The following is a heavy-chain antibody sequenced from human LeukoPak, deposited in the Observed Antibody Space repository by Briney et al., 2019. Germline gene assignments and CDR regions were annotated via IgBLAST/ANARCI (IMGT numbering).Heavy chain of an antibody. D-gene: IGHD4-17*01. J-gene: IGHJ4*02. CDR1: GFTFNNYA. Sequence: PGGSLRLSCVASGFTFNNYAMSWVRQAPGKGLEWVSAITGSGGSTYYGDSVKGRVTLSRDNSRNTLYLQLNSLRAEDTAVYYCATRPPGDYGVFDYWGQGTLVTVSS. CDR2: ITGSGGST. CDR3: ATRPPGDYGVFDY. V-gene: IGHV3-23*01.